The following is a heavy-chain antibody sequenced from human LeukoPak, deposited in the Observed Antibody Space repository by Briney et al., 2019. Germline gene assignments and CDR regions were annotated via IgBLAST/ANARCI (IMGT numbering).Heavy chain of an antibody. CDR2: ISGSGGST. CDR1: GFTFSDYY. CDR3: AKEGGPGFDY. J-gene: IGHJ4*02. V-gene: IGHV3-23*01. D-gene: IGHD3-16*01. Sequence: GGSLRLSCAASGFTFSDYYMSWIRQAPGKGLEWVSAISGSGGSTYYADSVKGRFTISRDNSKNTLYLQMNSLRAEDTAVYYCAKEGGPGFDYWGQGTLVTVSS.